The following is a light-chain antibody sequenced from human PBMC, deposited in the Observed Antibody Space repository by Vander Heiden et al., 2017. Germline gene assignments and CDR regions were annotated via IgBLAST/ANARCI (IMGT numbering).Light chain of an antibody. Sequence: QSVLTLPPSASGSPGQRVTISGSGSSSSIGSNYVYWYQQLPGTAPKLLIYSNNQRPSGVPDRFSGSKSGTSASLAISGLRSEDEADYYCAAWDDSLSGTVFGGGTKLTVL. CDR3: AAWDDSLSGTV. CDR1: SSSIGSNY. V-gene: IGLV1-47*02. CDR2: SNN. J-gene: IGLJ3*02.